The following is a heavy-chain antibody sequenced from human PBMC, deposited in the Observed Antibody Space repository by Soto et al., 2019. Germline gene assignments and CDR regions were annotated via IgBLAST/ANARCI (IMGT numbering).Heavy chain of an antibody. J-gene: IGHJ6*04. CDR2: ISGSGGST. V-gene: IGHV3-23*01. CDR1: GFTFISYA. D-gene: IGHD2-15*01. CDR3: ARDDVLCDGGRCYGVPLDV. Sequence: GGSLRLSCAASGFTFISYAMSWVLQAPWKGLEWVSAISGSGGSTYYADSVKGRFTISRDNSKNTLYLQMNSLRAEDTAVYYYARDDVLCDGGRCYGVPLDVWGKGTTVTVSS.